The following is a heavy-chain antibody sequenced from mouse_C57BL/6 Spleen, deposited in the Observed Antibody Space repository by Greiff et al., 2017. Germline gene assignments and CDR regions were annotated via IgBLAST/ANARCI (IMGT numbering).Heavy chain of an antibody. J-gene: IGHJ3*01. V-gene: IGHV1-69*01. CDR1: GYTFTSYW. D-gene: IGHD2-1*01. CDR3: ARTEYGNYVRFAY. Sequence: QVQLKQPGAELVMPGASVKLSCKASGYTFTSYWMHWVKQRPGQGLEWIGEIDPSDSYTNYNQKFKGKSTLTVDKSSSTAYMQLSSLTSEDSAVYYCARTEYGNYVRFAYWGQGTLVTVSA. CDR2: IDPSDSYT.